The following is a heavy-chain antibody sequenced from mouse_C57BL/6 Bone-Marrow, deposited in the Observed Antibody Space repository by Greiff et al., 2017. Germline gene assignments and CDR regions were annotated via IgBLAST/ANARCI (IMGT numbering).Heavy chain of an antibody. CDR2: INPYNGGT. V-gene: IGHV1-19*01. CDR1: GYTFTDYY. Sequence: EVQLQESGPVLVKPGASVKMSCKASGYTFTDYYMNWVKQSHGKSLEWIGVINPYNGGTSYNQKFKGKATLTVDKSSSTAYMELNSLTSEDSAVYYCARSYYGSFAYWGQGTLVTVSA. J-gene: IGHJ3*01. D-gene: IGHD1-1*01. CDR3: ARSYYGSFAY.